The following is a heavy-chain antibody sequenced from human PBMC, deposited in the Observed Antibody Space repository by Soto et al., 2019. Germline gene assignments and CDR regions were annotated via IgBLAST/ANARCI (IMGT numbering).Heavy chain of an antibody. CDR2: NSSSGTTI. J-gene: IGHJ6*04. CDR1: EFTFSSYE. CDR3: AREAAPTHPGDYFYYYGMDV. V-gene: IGHV3-48*03. D-gene: IGHD6-25*01. Sequence: EVQLVESGGGLVQPGGSLRLSCAASEFTFSSYEMNWVRQAPGKGLEWVAYNSSSGTTIYYADPVKGRFTISRDNAKNSLFLQMNGRRAGDTALYYCAREAAPTHPGDYFYYYGMDVWGKGTTVTVSS.